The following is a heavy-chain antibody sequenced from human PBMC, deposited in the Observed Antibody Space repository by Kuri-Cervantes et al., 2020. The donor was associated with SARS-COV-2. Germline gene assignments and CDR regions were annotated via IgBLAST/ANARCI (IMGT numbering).Heavy chain of an antibody. D-gene: IGHD1-14*01. J-gene: IGHJ3*02. CDR2: IIPIFGTA. CDR1: GGTFSSYA. V-gene: IGHV1-69*06. CDR3: ARDLQRGTFDI. Sequence: SVQVSCKASGGTFSSYAISWVRQATGQGLEWMGGIIPIFGTANYAQKFQGRVTITADKSTSTAYMELSSLRSEDTAVYYCARDLQRGTFDIWGQGTMVTVSS.